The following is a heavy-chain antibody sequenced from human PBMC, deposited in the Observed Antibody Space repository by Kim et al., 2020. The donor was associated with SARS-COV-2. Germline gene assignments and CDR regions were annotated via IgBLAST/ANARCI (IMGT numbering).Heavy chain of an antibody. CDR2: ISGDGVSI. V-gene: IGHV3-23*01. CDR1: GFIFGTYS. J-gene: IGHJ4*02. Sequence: GGSLRLSCAASGFIFGTYSMNWVRQAPGKGLEWVSIISGDGVSIYYADPVKGRFTISRDNSKNTLYLQMNNLRAEDTAVYYCANRVGWQRPLDYWGQGTLATVSS. D-gene: IGHD5-12*01. CDR3: ANRVGWQRPLDY.